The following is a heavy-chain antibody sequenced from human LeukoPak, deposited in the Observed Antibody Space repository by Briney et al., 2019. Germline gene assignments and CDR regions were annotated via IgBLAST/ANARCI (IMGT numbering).Heavy chain of an antibody. CDR1: GFTFSSYW. D-gene: IGHD3-10*01. CDR2: INTDGSST. J-gene: IGHJ5*02. Sequence: PGGSLRLSCAASGFTFSSYWMHWVCQAPGKGLVWVSRINTDGSSTSYADSVKGRFTISRDNAKNTLNLQMNSLRAEDTAVYYCARGKYYYGSGSYGYWFDPWGQGTLVTVSS. CDR3: ARGKYYYGSGSYGYWFDP. V-gene: IGHV3-74*01.